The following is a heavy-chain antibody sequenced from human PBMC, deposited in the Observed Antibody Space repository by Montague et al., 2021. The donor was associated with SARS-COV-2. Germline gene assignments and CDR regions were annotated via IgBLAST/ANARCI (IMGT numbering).Heavy chain of an antibody. J-gene: IGHJ3*01. CDR2: TYYRSKWYN. D-gene: IGHD2-2*03. CDR3: ARKMDSSFDV. Sequence: VSPGASLSSDSLSWHWIRQSPSRGLEWLASTYYRSKWYNDSAPSVSGRATVKPDTSRNRFSLHLDSVTPEDTALYFCARKMDSSFDVWGKGTMVIVSS. CDR1: GASLSSDSLS. V-gene: IGHV6-1*01.